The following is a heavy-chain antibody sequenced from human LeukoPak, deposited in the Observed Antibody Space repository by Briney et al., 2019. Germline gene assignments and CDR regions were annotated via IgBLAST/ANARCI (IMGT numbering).Heavy chain of an antibody. J-gene: IGHJ4*02. CDR2: INPNSGGT. Sequence: GASVKVSCKASGYTFTGYYMHWVRQAPGQGLERMGWINPNSGGTNYAQKFQGRVTMTRDTSISTAYMELSRLRSDDTAVYYCTRGRNTMIVVVKGALVDYWGQGTLVTVSS. D-gene: IGHD3-22*01. V-gene: IGHV1-2*02. CDR1: GYTFTGYY. CDR3: TRGRNTMIVVVKGALVDY.